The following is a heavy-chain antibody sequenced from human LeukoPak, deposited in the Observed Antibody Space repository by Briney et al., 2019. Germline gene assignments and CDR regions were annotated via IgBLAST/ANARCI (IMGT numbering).Heavy chain of an antibody. CDR3: ARDGYSSSSNAFDI. V-gene: IGHV3-30-3*01. D-gene: IGHD6-6*01. CDR2: ISYDGSNK. Sequence: PGGSLRLSCAASGFTFSSYAIHWVRQAPGKGLEWVAVISYDGSNKYYADSVKGRFTISRDNSKNTLYLQMNSLRAEDTAVYYCARDGYSSSSNAFDIWGQGTMVTVSS. J-gene: IGHJ3*02. CDR1: GFTFSSYA.